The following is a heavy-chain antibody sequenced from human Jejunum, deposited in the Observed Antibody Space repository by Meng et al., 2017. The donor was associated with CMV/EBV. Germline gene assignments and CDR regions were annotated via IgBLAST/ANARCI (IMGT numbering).Heavy chain of an antibody. CDR2: IYDSGRN. CDR1: GGNIRVYY. CDR3: ARAQGVAVTDY. V-gene: IGHV4-59*01. J-gene: IGHJ4*02. Sequence: CTVSGGNIRVYYWNWIRQSPGKGLEWIGYIYDSGRNNYNPSLKSRVTMSLDTSKNQFSLKLTSVTAADTAVYYCARAQGVAVTDYWGQGTRVTVSS. D-gene: IGHD6-19*01.